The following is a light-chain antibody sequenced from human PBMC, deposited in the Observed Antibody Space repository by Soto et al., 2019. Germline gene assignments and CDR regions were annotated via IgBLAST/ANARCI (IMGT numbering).Light chain of an antibody. CDR3: CSHAGTYIYV. Sequence: QSALTQPRSVSGSPGQSVTISCTGTSSDVGGYNYVSWYQQHPGKAPKLMIYDVSKRPSGVPDRFSGFKSGNTASLIISGLQAEDEADYSCCSHAGTYIYVFGPGTKVTVL. CDR2: DVS. CDR1: SSDVGGYNY. J-gene: IGLJ1*01. V-gene: IGLV2-11*01.